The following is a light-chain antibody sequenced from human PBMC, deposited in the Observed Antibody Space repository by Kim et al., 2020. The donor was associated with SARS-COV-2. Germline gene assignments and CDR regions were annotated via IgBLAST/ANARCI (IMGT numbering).Light chain of an antibody. CDR2: WAS. J-gene: IGKJ1*01. Sequence: DIVMTQSPDSLAVSLGERATINCKSSQSVLYNSNNKNYLAWYQQKPGQPPKLLIYWASTRESGVPDRFSGSGSGTDFTLTISSLQAEDVAVYYCQKYYSTQWTFGQGTKVEIK. CDR1: QSVLYNSNNKNY. CDR3: QKYYSTQWT. V-gene: IGKV4-1*01.